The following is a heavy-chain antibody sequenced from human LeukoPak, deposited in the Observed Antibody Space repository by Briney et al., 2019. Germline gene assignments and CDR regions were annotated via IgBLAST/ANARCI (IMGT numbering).Heavy chain of an antibody. V-gene: IGHV3-30-3*01. D-gene: IGHD3-3*01. J-gene: IGHJ4*02. CDR1: GFTFSSYA. CDR3: AKDEYYDFWSGYYYFDY. CDR2: ISYDGSNK. Sequence: GGSLRLSCAASGFTFSSYATHWVRQAPGKGLEWVAVISYDGSNKYYADSVKGRFTISRDNSKNTLYLQMNSLRAEDTAVYYCAKDEYYDFWSGYYYFDYWGQGTLVTVSS.